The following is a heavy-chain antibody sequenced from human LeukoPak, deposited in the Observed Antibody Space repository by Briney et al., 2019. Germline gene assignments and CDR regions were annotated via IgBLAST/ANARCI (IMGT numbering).Heavy chain of an antibody. CDR3: ARHYYGSGSAY. D-gene: IGHD3-10*01. J-gene: IGHJ4*02. CDR1: GGSISSSSYY. CDR2: IYYSGST. Sequence: SETLSLTCTVSGGSISSSSYYWGWIRQPPGTGLEWIGSIYYSGSTYYNPSLKSRVTISVDTSKNQFSLKLSSVTAADTAVYYCARHYYGSGSAYWGQGTLVTVSS. V-gene: IGHV4-39*01.